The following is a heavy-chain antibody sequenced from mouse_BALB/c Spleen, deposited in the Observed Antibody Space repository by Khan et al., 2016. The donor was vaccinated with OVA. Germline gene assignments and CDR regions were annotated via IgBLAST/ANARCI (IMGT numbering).Heavy chain of an antibody. V-gene: IGHV1-5*01. CDR2: IYPGNNET. Sequence: EVQLVESGTVLARPGASVKMSCKTSGYSFTSYLIHWVKQRPGQGLEWIGYIYPGNNETTYNQKFKDKATLTAGTSASTAYMELSSLTNEYFAVYYCTRGGYGSFAYWGQGTLVTVSA. CDR3: TRGGYGSFAY. J-gene: IGHJ3*01. D-gene: IGHD2-2*01. CDR1: GYSFTSYL.